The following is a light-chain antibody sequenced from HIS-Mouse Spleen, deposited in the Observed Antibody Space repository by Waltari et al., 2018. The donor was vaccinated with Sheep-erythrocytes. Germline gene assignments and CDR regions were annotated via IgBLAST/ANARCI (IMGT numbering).Light chain of an antibody. CDR3: QAWDSSTAWV. V-gene: IGLV3-1*01. CDR1: KLGDKY. J-gene: IGLJ3*02. CDR2: QDS. Sequence: SYELTQPPSVSVSPGQTASIPCSGEKLGDKYACWYQQKPGQSPVLVIYQDSKRPSGIPERFSGSNSGNTATLTISGTQAMDEADYYCQAWDSSTAWVFGGGTKLTVL.